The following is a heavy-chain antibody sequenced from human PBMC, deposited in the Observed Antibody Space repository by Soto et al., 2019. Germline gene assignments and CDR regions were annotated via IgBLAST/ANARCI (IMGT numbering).Heavy chain of an antibody. V-gene: IGHV5-51*01. D-gene: IGHD1-7*01. CDR2: IYPGDSDT. J-gene: IGHJ6*02. Sequence: GESLKISCKGSGYSFTSYWIGWVRQMPGKGLEWMGIIYPGDSDTRYSPSFQGQVTISADKSISTAYLQWSSLKASDTAMYYCARLGETKPLYYYYGMDVWGQGTTVTVSS. CDR1: GYSFTSYW. CDR3: ARLGETKPLYYYYGMDV.